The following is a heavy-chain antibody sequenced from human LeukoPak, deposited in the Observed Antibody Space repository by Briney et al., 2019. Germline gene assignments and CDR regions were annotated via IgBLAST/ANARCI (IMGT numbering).Heavy chain of an antibody. D-gene: IGHD2-2*01. J-gene: IGHJ4*02. CDR1: GFTFSTYP. CDR2: ISNVGTNE. CDR3: ARIHLGYCSSTSCQTFDY. V-gene: IGHV3-30-3*01. Sequence: GGSLRLSCAASGFTFSTYPMHWVRQAPGKGLEWVAVISNVGTNEYYADSVKGRLTISRDNSKNTLYLQMNSLRAEDTAVYYCARIHLGYCSSTSCQTFDYWGQGTLVTVSS.